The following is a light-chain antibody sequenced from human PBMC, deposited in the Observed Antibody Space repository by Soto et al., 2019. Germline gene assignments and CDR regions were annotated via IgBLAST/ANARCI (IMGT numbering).Light chain of an antibody. CDR1: QSISSS. Sequence: EIVLTQSPATLSLSPGERATLSCRASQSISSSLAWYQQKPGQAPRLLIYDASTRATGFPARFSGSGSGTDFTRTIGSLEPEDFEVYYCQQRSEWPRTFGQGTKVEIK. J-gene: IGKJ1*01. V-gene: IGKV3-11*01. CDR3: QQRSEWPRT. CDR2: DAS.